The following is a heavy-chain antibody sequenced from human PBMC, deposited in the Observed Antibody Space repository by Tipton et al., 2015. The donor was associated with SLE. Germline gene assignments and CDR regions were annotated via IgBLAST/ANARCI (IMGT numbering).Heavy chain of an antibody. J-gene: IGHJ3*02. V-gene: IGHV3-33*06. CDR3: VKLVASGSYHDAFDI. CDR1: GFTFSSYG. CDR2: IWYDGGNK. Sequence: SGFTFSSYGMHWVRQAPGKGLEWVAVIWYDGGNKYYADSVKGRFTISRDNSKNTLYLQMNSLRAEDTAVYYCVKLVASGSYHDAFDIWSQGTMITVSS. D-gene: IGHD1-26*01.